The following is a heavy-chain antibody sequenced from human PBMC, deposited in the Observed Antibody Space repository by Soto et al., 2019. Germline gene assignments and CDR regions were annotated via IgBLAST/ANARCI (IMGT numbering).Heavy chain of an antibody. V-gene: IGHV1-69*06. J-gene: IGHJ6*02. CDR3: ARSKGDIVVVPAASYGMHV. CDR2: IIPIFGTA. Sequence: SVKVSCKASGGTFSSYAISWVRQAPGQGLEWMGGIIPIFGTANYAQKFQGRVTITADKSTSTAYMELSSLRSEDTAVYYCARSKGDIVVVPAASYGMHVSGPGTTVTVYS. D-gene: IGHD2-2*01. CDR1: GGTFSSYA.